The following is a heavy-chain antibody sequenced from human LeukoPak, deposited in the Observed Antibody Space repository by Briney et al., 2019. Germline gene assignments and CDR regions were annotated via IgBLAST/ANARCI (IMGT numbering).Heavy chain of an antibody. CDR1: GGTFSSYA. Sequence: SVKVSCKASGGTFSSYAISWVRQAPGQGLEWMGRIIPILGIANYAQKFQGRVTITADKSTSTAYMELSSLRSEDTAVYYCARDRSIVLEYSSSAFDIWGQGTMVTVSS. V-gene: IGHV1-69*04. CDR2: IIPILGIA. J-gene: IGHJ3*02. CDR3: ARDRSIVLEYSSSAFDI. D-gene: IGHD6-13*01.